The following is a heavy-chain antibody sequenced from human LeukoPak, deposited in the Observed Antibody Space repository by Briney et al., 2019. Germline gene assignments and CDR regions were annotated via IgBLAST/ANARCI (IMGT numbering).Heavy chain of an antibody. D-gene: IGHD6-13*01. CDR1: GYTFTDYY. J-gene: IGHJ5*02. Sequence: GASVKVSCKASGYTFTDYYVHWVRQAPGQGLEWMGWINPNSGGTNYAQQFQGRVTMTRDTSISTAYMELSNLRSDDTAVYYCARGIAAAGGRWFDPWGQGTLVTVSS. CDR2: INPNSGGT. CDR3: ARGIAAAGGRWFDP. V-gene: IGHV1-2*02.